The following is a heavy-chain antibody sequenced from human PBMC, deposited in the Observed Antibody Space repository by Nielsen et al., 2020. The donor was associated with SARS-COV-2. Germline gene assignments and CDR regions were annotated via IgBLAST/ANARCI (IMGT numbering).Heavy chain of an antibody. CDR3: ARGSVYGDYYYGMDV. Sequence: SETLSLTCAVSGGSISSSSYYWGWIRQPPGKGLEWIGSIYYSGSTYYNPSLKSRVTISVDTSKNQFSLKLTSVTAADTAVYYCARGSVYGDYYYGMDVWGQGTTVTVSS. V-gene: IGHV4-39*01. CDR2: IYYSGST. D-gene: IGHD4-17*01. J-gene: IGHJ6*02. CDR1: GGSISSSSYY.